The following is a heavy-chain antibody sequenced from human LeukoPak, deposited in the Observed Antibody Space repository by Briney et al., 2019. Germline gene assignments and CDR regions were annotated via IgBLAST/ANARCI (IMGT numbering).Heavy chain of an antibody. CDR1: GYTFTSYY. V-gene: IGHV1-46*01. CDR3: ARSQWLGYYYYYYGMDV. D-gene: IGHD6-19*01. J-gene: IGHJ6*02. Sequence: GASVKVSCKASGYTFTSYYMHWVRQAPGQGLEWMGIINPSGGSTSYAQKFQGRVTMTRDTSTSTVYMELSSLRSEDTAVYYCARSQWLGYYYYYYGMDVWGQGTTVTVSS. CDR2: INPSGGST.